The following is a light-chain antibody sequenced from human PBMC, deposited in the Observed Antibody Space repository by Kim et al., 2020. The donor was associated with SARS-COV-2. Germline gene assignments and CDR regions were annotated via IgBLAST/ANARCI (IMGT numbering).Light chain of an antibody. J-gene: IGLJ3*02. CDR1: SSDVGGYDY. Sequence: QSALTQPPSASESPGQSVTISCTGTSSDVGGYDYVPWYQKYPGKAPKLMIYNVKKRPSGVPDRFSGSKSGNTASLAVSGLQAEDAADYYCSPYAGRNNVVFGGGTQLTVL. CDR3: SPYAGRNNVV. V-gene: IGLV2-8*01. CDR2: NVK.